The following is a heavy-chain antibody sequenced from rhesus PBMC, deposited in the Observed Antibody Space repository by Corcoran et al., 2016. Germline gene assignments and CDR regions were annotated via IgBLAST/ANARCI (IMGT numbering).Heavy chain of an antibody. D-gene: IGHD2-39*01. V-gene: IGHV1-111*02. Sequence: EVQLVQSGAEVKKPGASVKISCKASGYTFTDYYLHWVRQAPGKGLEWMGSVYPEEVEAIHATKFQNRVTITADTSTDTAYRELGSLRSEDTAVYYCATTPGWGQGVLVTVSS. CDR3: ATTPG. J-gene: IGHJ4*01. CDR2: VYPEEVEA. CDR1: GYTFTDYY.